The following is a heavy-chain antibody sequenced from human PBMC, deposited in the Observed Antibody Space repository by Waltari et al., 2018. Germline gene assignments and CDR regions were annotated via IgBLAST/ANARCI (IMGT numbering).Heavy chain of an antibody. CDR2: IIPIFGIG. V-gene: IGHV1-69*01. CDR3: ARGNTFCSGGDCYTYFDY. D-gene: IGHD2-15*01. Sequence: QVQLVQSGADVKKPGSSVKVSCKAAGGTFNSYAISWVRQAPGQGHEWMGGIIPIFGIGSYAQRFQGRVTITADESTSTAYMDLSSLRSEDTAVYYCARGNTFCSGGDCYTYFDYWGQGTLVTVSS. J-gene: IGHJ4*02. CDR1: GGTFNSYA.